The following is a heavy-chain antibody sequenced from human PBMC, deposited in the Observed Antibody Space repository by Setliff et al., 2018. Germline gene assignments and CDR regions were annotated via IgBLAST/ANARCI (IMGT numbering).Heavy chain of an antibody. Sequence: SETLSLTCTVSGGSISSGTYSWIWIRQPAGKALEWLGHIFARGSMNYNPSLRSRITISQDRSENQFSLTLSSVTAADTAVYYCARGRYYESNSYDFPFDFWGQGMLVTVSS. D-gene: IGHD3-22*01. J-gene: IGHJ4*02. CDR1: GGSISSGTYS. CDR2: IFARGSM. CDR3: ARGRYYESNSYDFPFDF. V-gene: IGHV4-61*09.